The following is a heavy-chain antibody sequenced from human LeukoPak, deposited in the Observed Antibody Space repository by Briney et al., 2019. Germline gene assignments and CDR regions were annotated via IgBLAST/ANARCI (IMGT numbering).Heavy chain of an antibody. J-gene: IGHJ3*02. CDR1: VYSFTDHY. V-gene: IGHV1-2*02. CDR3: GRDCPNGVCSDAFDI. Sequence: ASVKVSCRASVYSFTDHYMHCVRQAPGQGLEWMGGVNPNSGGTDYTQKFQVRVTMTRDTSNSTAYMELSSLRSDDTAVYYCGRDCPNGVCSDAFDIWGQGTLVSVSS. CDR2: VNPNSGGT. D-gene: IGHD2-8*01.